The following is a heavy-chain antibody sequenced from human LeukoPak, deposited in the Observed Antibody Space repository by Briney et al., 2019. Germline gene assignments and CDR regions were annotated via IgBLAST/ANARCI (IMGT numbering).Heavy chain of an antibody. J-gene: IGHJ3*02. Sequence: GGSLRLSCEVSGFTFSSYHMNWVRQAPGKGLEWVSSISSSAIYRYYADSVKGRFTISRDNSKNTLYLQMNSLRAEDTAVYYCARDFEDYYDSSGYPHAFDIWGQGTMVTVSS. CDR3: ARDFEDYYDSSGYPHAFDI. CDR1: GFTFSSYH. CDR2: ISSSAIYR. D-gene: IGHD3-22*01. V-gene: IGHV3-21*01.